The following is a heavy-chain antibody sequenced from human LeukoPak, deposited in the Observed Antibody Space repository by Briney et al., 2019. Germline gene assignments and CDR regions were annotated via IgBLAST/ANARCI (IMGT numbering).Heavy chain of an antibody. CDR1: GFTFSHYA. V-gene: IGHV3-23*01. J-gene: IGHJ4*02. CDR2: ISGSGGTT. CDR3: AKDRGEYRSSFFDF. D-gene: IGHD6-6*01. Sequence: GGSLRLSCAASGFTFSHYAMNWVRQAPGKGLEWVSVISGSGGTTYFAESVKGRFTIARDSSKNTLYLQMNSLRVEDTAVYYCAKDRGEYRSSFFDFWGQGAQVTVSS.